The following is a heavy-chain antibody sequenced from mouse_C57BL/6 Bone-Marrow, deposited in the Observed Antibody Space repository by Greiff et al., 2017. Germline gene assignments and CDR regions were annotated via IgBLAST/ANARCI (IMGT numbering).Heavy chain of an antibody. CDR3: TRVHYGSSDYAMDY. D-gene: IGHD1-1*01. CDR1: GFTFSSYA. V-gene: IGHV5-9-1*02. J-gene: IGHJ4*01. Sequence: EVKVEESGAGLVKPGGSLKLSCAASGFTFSSYAMSWVRQTPEKRLEWVAYISSGGDYIYYADTVKGRFTISRDNARNTLYLQMSSLKSEDTAMYYCTRVHYGSSDYAMDYWGQGTSVTVSS. CDR2: ISSGGDYI.